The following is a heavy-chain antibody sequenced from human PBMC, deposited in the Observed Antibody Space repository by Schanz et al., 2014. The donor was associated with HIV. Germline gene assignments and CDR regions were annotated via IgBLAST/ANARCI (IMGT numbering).Heavy chain of an antibody. CDR2: ISGSGDNT. CDR1: GFTFSSYA. D-gene: IGHD6-19*01. V-gene: IGHV3-23*01. CDR3: ARGVPAHSSGWYLEY. Sequence: EVQLLESGGGLVQPGGSLRLSCAASGFTFSSYAMSWVRQAPGKGLDRVSTISGSGDNTFYADSVKGRFTISRDSSKNTLYLQMNGLRAEDTAVYYCARGVPAHSSGWYLEYWGQGTLVTVSS. J-gene: IGHJ4*02.